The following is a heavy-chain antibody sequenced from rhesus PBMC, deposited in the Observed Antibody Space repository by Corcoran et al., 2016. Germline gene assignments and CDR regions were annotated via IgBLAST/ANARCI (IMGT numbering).Heavy chain of an antibody. J-gene: IGHJ6*01. CDR3: ARTTAIYYYGLDS. D-gene: IGHD4-11*01. Sequence: QLQLQESGPGLVQLSETLSLTCAVSVGPIRSNYWSWIRQPPGQGLEWIGRISGSGGSTDYNPSLKSRVTISTDTSKNQFSLKLSSVTAADTAVYYCARTTAIYYYGLDSWGQGVVVTVSS. CDR2: ISGSGGST. V-gene: IGHV4-173*01. CDR1: VGPIRSNY.